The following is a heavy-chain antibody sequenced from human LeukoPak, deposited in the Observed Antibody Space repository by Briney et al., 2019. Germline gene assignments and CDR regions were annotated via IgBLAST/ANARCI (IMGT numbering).Heavy chain of an antibody. V-gene: IGHV3-30*18. CDR3: AKVHYDFWSGTNIDY. J-gene: IGHJ4*02. Sequence: GRSLRLSCAASGFTFSSYGMHGVRQAPGKGLEGVAVISYDGSNKYYADSVKGRFTISSDNSKNTLYLQMNSLRAEDTAVYYCAKVHYDFWSGTNIDYWGQGTLVTVSS. CDR2: ISYDGSNK. CDR1: GFTFSSYG. D-gene: IGHD3-3*01.